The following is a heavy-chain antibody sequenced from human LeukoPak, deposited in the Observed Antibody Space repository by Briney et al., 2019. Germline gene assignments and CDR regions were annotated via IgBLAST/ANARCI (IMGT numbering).Heavy chain of an antibody. CDR2: IYYSGST. V-gene: IGHV4-30-4*08. D-gene: IGHD3-3*01. Sequence: SETLSLTCTVSGGSISSGDYYWSWIRQPPGKGLETIGYIYYSGSTYYNPSLKSRVTISVDTSKNQFSLKLSSVTAADTAVYYCARVMTYYDFWSGYYVDYYYYYMDVWGKGTTVTVSS. CDR3: ARVMTYYDFWSGYYVDYYYYYMDV. J-gene: IGHJ6*03. CDR1: GGSISSGDYY.